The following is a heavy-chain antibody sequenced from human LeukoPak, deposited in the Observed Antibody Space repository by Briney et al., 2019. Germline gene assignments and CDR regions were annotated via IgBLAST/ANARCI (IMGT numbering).Heavy chain of an antibody. V-gene: IGHV3-23*01. Sequence: GGSLRLSCAASGFTFSSYAMSWVRQAPGKGLEWVSAISGSGGSTYYADSVKGRFTISRDNSKNTLYLQMNSLRAEDTAVYYCAKSWDRTCYDILTGYWTFDYWGQGTLVTVSS. J-gene: IGHJ4*02. D-gene: IGHD3-9*01. CDR2: ISGSGGST. CDR3: AKSWDRTCYDILTGYWTFDY. CDR1: GFTFSSYA.